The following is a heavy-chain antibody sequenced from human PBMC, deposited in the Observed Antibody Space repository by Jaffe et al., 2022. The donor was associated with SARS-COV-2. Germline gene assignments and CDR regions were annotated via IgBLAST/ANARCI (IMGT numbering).Heavy chain of an antibody. CDR2: LNPNSAGI. J-gene: IGHJ3*02. CDR1: GYIFTGYY. Sequence: VQLVQSGAEVKKPGASVKVSCKASGYIFTGYYIHWVRQAPGQGLEWMGWLNPNSAGINYAQSFQGRVTMTRDKSITTAYLELSSLTYDDTAVYYCARGAPRDILVDAVGFDIWGQGTMVTVSS. D-gene: IGHD2-2*01. V-gene: IGHV1-2*02. CDR3: ARGAPRDILVDAVGFDI.